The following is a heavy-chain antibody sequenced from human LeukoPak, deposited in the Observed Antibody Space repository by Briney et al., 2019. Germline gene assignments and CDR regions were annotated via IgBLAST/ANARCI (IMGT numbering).Heavy chain of an antibody. Sequence: GGSLRLSCAVSGFTFSSYWMNWVRQAPGKGPEWVANIKQDGSQKYYVDSVRGRFTISRDNAKNSLYLQLNSLRAEDTAVYYCARDESGDSYGLYWGQGTLVTVSS. CDR3: ARDESGDSYGLY. CDR1: GFTFSSYW. CDR2: IKQDGSQK. V-gene: IGHV3-7*05. J-gene: IGHJ4*02. D-gene: IGHD5-18*01.